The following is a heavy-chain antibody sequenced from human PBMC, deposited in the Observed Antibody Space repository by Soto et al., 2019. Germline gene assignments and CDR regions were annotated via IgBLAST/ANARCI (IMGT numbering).Heavy chain of an antibody. CDR1: GGTFSSYA. CDR3: AKDFSSSGNYYAMDV. CDR2: IIPIFGTA. J-gene: IGHJ6*02. V-gene: IGHV1-69*01. D-gene: IGHD6-6*01. Sequence: VKVSCKASGGTFSSYAISWVRQAPGQGLEWMGGIIPIFGTANYAQKFQGRVTITADESTSTAYMELSSLRSEDTAVYYCAKDFSSSGNYYAMDVWGQGTTVTVSS.